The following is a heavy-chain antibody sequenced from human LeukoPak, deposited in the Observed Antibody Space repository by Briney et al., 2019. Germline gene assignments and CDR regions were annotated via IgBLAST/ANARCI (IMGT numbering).Heavy chain of an antibody. CDR1: GFTFSNAW. Sequence: GGSLRLSCAASGFTFSNAWMSWVRQAPGKGLEWVGRIKSISDCATTNYAAHLQCRVTSPRDNSKNTLYLQMHGLKTEDTAVYYSTTNPKYFDHWSQGTLVTVSS. J-gene: IGHJ4*02. CDR3: TTNPKYFDH. CDR2: IKSISDCATT. V-gene: IGHV3-15*01.